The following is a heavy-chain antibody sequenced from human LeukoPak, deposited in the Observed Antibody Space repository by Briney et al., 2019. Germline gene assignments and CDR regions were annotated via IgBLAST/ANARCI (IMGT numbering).Heavy chain of an antibody. J-gene: IGHJ4*02. CDR1: GGSISSSSYY. Sequence: SETLTLTCTVSGGSISSSSYYWGWIRQPPGKGLEWIGSIYYSGSTYYNPSLKSRVTISVDTSKNQFSLKLSSVTAADTAVYYCARHSSGWYWFDFWGQGALVTVSS. V-gene: IGHV4-39*01. D-gene: IGHD6-19*01. CDR2: IYYSGST. CDR3: ARHSSGWYWFDF.